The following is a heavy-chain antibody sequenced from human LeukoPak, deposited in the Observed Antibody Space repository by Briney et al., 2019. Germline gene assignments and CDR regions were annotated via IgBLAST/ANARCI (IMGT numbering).Heavy chain of an antibody. CDR2: ISGSGGST. V-gene: IGHV3-23*01. CDR3: AKYGRFDY. D-gene: IGHD1-26*01. CDR1: GFTFSGSA. Sequence: GGSLRLSCAASGFTFSGSAMHWVRQASGKGLEWVSAISGSGGSTYYADSVKGRLTISRDNSKNTLYLQMNSLRAEDTAVYYCAKYGRFDYWGQGTLVTVSS. J-gene: IGHJ4*02.